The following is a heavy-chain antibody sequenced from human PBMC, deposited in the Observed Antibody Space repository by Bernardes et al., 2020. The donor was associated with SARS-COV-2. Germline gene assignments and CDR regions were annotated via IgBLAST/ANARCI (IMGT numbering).Heavy chain of an antibody. CDR2: ISGPGRT. CDR1: GFTFSNYA. V-gene: IGHV3-23*01. CDR3: AVRISGCVY. Sequence: GESLRLSCAASGFTFSNYAMSWVRQAPGKGLEWVSDISGPGRTYYADSVRGRFTTQRITARARDRSLRVEDTGVYYCAVRISGCVYWGKGTLLTVSS. D-gene: IGHD2-21*01. J-gene: IGHJ4*02.